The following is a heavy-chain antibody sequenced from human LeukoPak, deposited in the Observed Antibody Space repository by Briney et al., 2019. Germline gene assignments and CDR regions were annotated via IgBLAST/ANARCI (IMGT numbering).Heavy chain of an antibody. CDR2: TRNKANSYTT. CDR1: GFTFSDHY. Sequence: GGSLRLSCAASGFTFSDHYMDWVRQAPGKGLEWVGRTRNKANSYTTEYAAFVKGRFTISRDDSKNSLYLQMNSLKTEDTVVYYCASSDSSGYRTLPLAYWGRGTLVTVSS. D-gene: IGHD3-22*01. V-gene: IGHV3-72*01. J-gene: IGHJ4*02. CDR3: ASSDSSGYRTLPLAY.